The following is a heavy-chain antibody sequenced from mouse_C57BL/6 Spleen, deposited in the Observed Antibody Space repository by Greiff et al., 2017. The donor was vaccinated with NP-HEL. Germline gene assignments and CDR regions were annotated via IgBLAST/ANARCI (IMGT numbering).Heavy chain of an antibody. CDR1: GFTFSSYA. CDR2: ISDGGSYT. Sequence: EVKVVESGGGLVKPGGSLKLSCAASGFTFSSYAMSWVRQTPEKRLEWVATISDGGSYTYYPDNVKGRFTISRDNAKNNLYLQMSHLKSEDTAMYYCARGRIYDGFGYWGQGTTLTVSS. CDR3: ARGRIYDGFGY. D-gene: IGHD2-3*01. J-gene: IGHJ2*01. V-gene: IGHV5-4*03.